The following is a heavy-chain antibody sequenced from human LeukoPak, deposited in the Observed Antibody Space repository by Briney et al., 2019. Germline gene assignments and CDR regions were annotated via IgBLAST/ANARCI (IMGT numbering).Heavy chain of an antibody. CDR2: IKQDGSEK. D-gene: IGHD3-10*01. CDR1: GFTFSSDW. CDR3: ARADYYGSGTYYKDY. V-gene: IGHV3-7*01. Sequence: GGSLRLSCAASGFTFSSDWMSWVRQAPGKGLEWVANIKQDGSEKYYVDSVKGRFTISRDNAKNSLYLQMNSLRAEDTAVYYCARADYYGSGTYYKDYWGQGTLVTVSS. J-gene: IGHJ4*02.